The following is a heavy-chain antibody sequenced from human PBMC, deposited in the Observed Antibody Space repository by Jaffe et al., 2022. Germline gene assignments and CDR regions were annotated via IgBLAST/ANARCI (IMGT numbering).Heavy chain of an antibody. CDR2: INTDGRST. V-gene: IGHV3-74*01. CDR1: DFTFSNYW. CDR3: ARGTYEANNCFDL. J-gene: IGHJ4*02. Sequence: EVHLVESGGGLVQPGGSLRLSCAASDFTFSNYWMYWVRQAPGTGLVWVSRINTDGRSTSYADSVKGRFTISRDNAKSTLYLQMNSLRAEDTSVYYCARGTYEANNCFDLWGQGTLVTVSS. D-gene: IGHD3-3*01.